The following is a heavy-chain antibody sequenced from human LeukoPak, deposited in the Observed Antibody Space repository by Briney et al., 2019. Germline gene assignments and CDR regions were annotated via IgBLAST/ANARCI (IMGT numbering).Heavy chain of an antibody. J-gene: IGHJ4*02. CDR3: VRGYTYHIF. V-gene: IGHV3-49*04. CDR1: GFTFGDLA. CDR2: ITSKTYGGAI. Sequence: GGSLRLSCTASGFTFGDLAMSWVRQAPGKGLEWVGFITSKTYGGAIDYAASVKGRFTISRDDSKGIAYLQMDSLNTGDTALYYCVRGYTYHIFWGQGTLVTVSS. D-gene: IGHD3-16*02.